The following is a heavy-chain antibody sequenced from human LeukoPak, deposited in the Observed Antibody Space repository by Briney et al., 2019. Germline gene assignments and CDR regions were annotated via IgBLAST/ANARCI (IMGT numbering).Heavy chain of an antibody. V-gene: IGHV3-53*01. D-gene: IGHD3-16*01. J-gene: IGHJ4*02. CDR1: GFTVSSNY. CDR3: ATESSLGTYYVDY. CDR2: IYSDGRT. Sequence: GGSLRPSCAASGFTVSSNYMSWVRQAPRKGLEWVSVIYSDGRTYYADSVKGRFTISRDNSKNTLYLQMNSLRAEDTAVYYCATESSLGTYYVDYWGQGTLVTVSS.